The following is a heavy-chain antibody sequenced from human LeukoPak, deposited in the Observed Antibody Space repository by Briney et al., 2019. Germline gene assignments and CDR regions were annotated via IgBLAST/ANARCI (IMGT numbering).Heavy chain of an antibody. CDR3: AKDRKRPIVGATYDY. CDR2: ISYGGSNK. Sequence: GGSLRLSCAASGFTFSSYGMHWVRQAPGKGLEWVAVISYGGSNKYYADSVKGRFTISRDNSKNTLYLQMNSLRAEDTAVYYCAKDRKRPIVGATYDYWGQGTLVTVSS. J-gene: IGHJ4*02. D-gene: IGHD1-26*01. CDR1: GFTFSSYG. V-gene: IGHV3-30*18.